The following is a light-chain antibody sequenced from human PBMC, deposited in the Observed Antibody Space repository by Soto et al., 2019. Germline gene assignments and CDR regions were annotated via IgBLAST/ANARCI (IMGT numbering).Light chain of an antibody. CDR1: QSVSNY. CDR2: DAS. CDR3: QQYGSSPPYT. J-gene: IGKJ2*01. Sequence: EIVLTQSPATLSLSPGEGATLSCRASQSVSNYLAWYQQIPGQAPRLLIYDASSRATGIPDRFSGSGSGTDFTLTISRLEPEDFAVYYCQQYGSSPPYTFGQGTKLEIK. V-gene: IGKV3-20*01.